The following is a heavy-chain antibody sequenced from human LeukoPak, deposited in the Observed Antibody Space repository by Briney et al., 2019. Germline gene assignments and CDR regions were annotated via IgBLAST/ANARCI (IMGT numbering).Heavy chain of an antibody. CDR1: GGSISSGGYY. CDR2: IYYSGST. V-gene: IGHV4-31*03. Sequence: SETLSLTCTVSGGSISSGGYYWSWIRQHPGKGLEWIGYIYYSGSTYYNPSLKSRVTISVDRSKNQFSLKLSSVTAADTAVYYCARARGSSWYLGAFDIWGRGTMVTVSS. D-gene: IGHD6-13*01. CDR3: ARARGSSWYLGAFDI. J-gene: IGHJ3*02.